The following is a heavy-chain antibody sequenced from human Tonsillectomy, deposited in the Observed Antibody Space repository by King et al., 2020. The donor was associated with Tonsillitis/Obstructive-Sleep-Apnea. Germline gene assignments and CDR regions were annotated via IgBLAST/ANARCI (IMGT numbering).Heavy chain of an antibody. Sequence: VQLQESGPGLVKPSETLSLTCIVSGGSISSYYWTWIRQPPGKGLEWIGFIYYSGNTNYNPSLKSRVTVSVDTSKNQFSLRLSSVTAADTAVYYCARGGFHRITGTVDYYMDVWGNGTMVTVSS. D-gene: IGHD1-7*01. J-gene: IGHJ6*03. CDR2: IYYSGNT. CDR3: ARGGFHRITGTVDYYMDV. CDR1: GGSISSYY. V-gene: IGHV4-59*01.